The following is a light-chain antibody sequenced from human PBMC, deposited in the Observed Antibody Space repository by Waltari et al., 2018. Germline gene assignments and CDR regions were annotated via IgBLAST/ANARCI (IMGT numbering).Light chain of an antibody. V-gene: IGLV4-69*01. CDR2: INSDGSH. CDR3: QSWGTGIPWV. J-gene: IGLJ3*02. CDR1: SGHSSYA. Sequence: QLVLTQSPSASASLGASVKLTCPLSSGHSSYAIAWHQQQPEKGPRYLMKINSDGSHSKGDGIPDRFSGSSSGAERSLTISNLQSEDEADYYCQSWGTGIPWVFGGGTKLTVL.